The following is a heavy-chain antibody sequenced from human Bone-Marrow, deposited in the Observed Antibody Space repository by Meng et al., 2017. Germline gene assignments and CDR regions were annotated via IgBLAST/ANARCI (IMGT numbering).Heavy chain of an antibody. J-gene: IGHJ4*02. Sequence: ASVKVSCKASGYTFTSYDINWVRQATGQGLEWMGWMNPNSGGTNYAQKFQGRVTMTRDTSISTAYMELSRLRSDDTAVYYCARWRTAYSSGYDYWGQGTLVTVSS. D-gene: IGHD6-19*01. CDR1: GYTFTSYD. CDR3: ARWRTAYSSGYDY. CDR2: MNPNSGGT. V-gene: IGHV1-2*02.